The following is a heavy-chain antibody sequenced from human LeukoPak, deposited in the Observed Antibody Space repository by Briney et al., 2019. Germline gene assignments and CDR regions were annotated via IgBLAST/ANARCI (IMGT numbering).Heavy chain of an antibody. V-gene: IGHV4-59*01. D-gene: IGHD3-10*01. CDR3: ARVPSRRGSMDV. J-gene: IGHJ6*03. CDR1: GGSISSYY. CDR2: IYYSGST. Sequence: SGTLSLTCTVSGGSISSYYWSWIRQPPGKGLEWIGYIYYSGSTNYNPSLKSRVTISVDTSKNQFSLKLSSVTAADTAVYYCARVPSRRGSMDVWGKGTTVTISS.